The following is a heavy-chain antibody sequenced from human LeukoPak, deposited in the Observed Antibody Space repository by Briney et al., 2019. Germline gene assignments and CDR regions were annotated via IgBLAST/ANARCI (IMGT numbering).Heavy chain of an antibody. J-gene: IGHJ4*02. Sequence: GRSLRLSCAASGFTFSSYAMHWVRQAPGKGLEWVAVISYDGSNKYYADSVKGRFTISRDSSKKTLYLEMNSLRAEDTAVYYCAKDSSGWARDYWGQGTLVTVSS. CDR3: AKDSSGWARDY. CDR1: GFTFSSYA. V-gene: IGHV3-30*04. D-gene: IGHD6-19*01. CDR2: ISYDGSNK.